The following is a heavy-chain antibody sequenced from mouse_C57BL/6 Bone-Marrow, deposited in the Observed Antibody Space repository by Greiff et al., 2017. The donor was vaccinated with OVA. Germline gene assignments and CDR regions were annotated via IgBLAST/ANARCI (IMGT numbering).Heavy chain of an antibody. CDR3: ARRGYGSSLWYFDV. V-gene: IGHV1-64*01. CDR1: GYTFTSYW. J-gene: IGHJ1*03. CDR2: IHPNSGST. Sequence: QVQLQQPGAELVKPGASVKLSCKASGYTFTSYWMHWVKQRPGQGLEWIGMIHPNSGSTNYNEKFKSKATLTVDKSSSTAYMQLSSLTSEDSAVYDGARRGYGSSLWYFDVWGTGTTVTVSS. D-gene: IGHD1-1*01.